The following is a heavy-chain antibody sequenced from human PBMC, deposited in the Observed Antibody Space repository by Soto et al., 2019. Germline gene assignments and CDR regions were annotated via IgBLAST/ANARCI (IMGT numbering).Heavy chain of an antibody. D-gene: IGHD3-10*01. V-gene: IGHV6-1*01. J-gene: IGHJ4*02. CDR2: TYYRSKWYN. CDR1: GDSVSSNSAV. Sequence: QVQLQQSGPGLVKPSQTLSLTCAISGDSVSSNSAVWNWIRQSPSRGLEWLGRTYYRSKWYNDYTVSVKSRITSNPDTSKNQFSLPLNSVTPEDTAVYYCARGAYGSGNGHFDYWGQGTLVTVSS. CDR3: ARGAYGSGNGHFDY.